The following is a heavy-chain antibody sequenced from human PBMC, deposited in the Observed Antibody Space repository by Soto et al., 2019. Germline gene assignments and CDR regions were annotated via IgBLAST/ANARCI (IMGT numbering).Heavy chain of an antibody. CDR3: ASDAFSIGVDY. Sequence: GGSLRLSCATSGFTFSSYLMDWVRQAPGKGLEWVANIKEDGSEKQYVDSVRGRFTISRDNAKNSLYLQMNSLRAEDTAVYYCASDAFSIGVDYWGQGALVTVSS. J-gene: IGHJ4*02. CDR2: IKEDGSEK. D-gene: IGHD3-3*01. CDR1: GFTFSSYL. V-gene: IGHV3-7*02.